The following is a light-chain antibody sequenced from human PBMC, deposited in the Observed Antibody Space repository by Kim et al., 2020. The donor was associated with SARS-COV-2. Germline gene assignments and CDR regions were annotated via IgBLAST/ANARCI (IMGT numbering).Light chain of an antibody. CDR1: NSDIGGYNY. V-gene: IGLV2-14*03. J-gene: IGLJ3*02. CDR2: DVT. Sequence: GQSITISCTGTNSDIGGYNYVSWYQHHPGKASKLLIYDVTKRPSGVSNRFSGSKSGSTASLTISGLQAEDEADYYCSSYTSSKTWLFGGGTQLTVL. CDR3: SSYTSSKTWL.